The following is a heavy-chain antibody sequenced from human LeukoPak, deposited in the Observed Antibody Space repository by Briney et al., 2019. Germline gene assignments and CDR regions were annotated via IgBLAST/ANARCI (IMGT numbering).Heavy chain of an antibody. CDR3: ARDITGSFDY. D-gene: IGHD1-14*01. CDR1: GDSISSSSYY. J-gene: IGHJ4*02. V-gene: IGHV4-39*07. Sequence: SETLSLTCTVSGDSISSSSYYWGWIRQPPGKGLEWIGSIYYSGSTYYNPSLKSRVTISVDTSKNQFSLKLSSVTAADTAVYYCARDITGSFDYWGQGNLVTVSS. CDR2: IYYSGST.